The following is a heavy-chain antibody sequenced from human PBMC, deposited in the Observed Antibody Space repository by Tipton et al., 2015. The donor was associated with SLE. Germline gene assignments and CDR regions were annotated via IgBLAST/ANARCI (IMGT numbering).Heavy chain of an antibody. CDR2: INADGSDT. D-gene: IGHD1-14*01. CDR3: ARDRKFSYSFDS. CDR1: GFTFDDYG. Sequence: SLRLSCAASGFTFDDYGMSWVRQAPGKGLVWVSRINADGSDTNYADFVRGRFTISRDNAKNTLHLQMNRLTADDTALYYCARDRKFSYSFDSWGQGTLVTVSS. V-gene: IGHV3-74*01. J-gene: IGHJ4*02.